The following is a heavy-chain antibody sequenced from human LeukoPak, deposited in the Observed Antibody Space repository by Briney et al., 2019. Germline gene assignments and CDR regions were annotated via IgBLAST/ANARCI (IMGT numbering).Heavy chain of an antibody. CDR1: GGSISSYY. V-gene: IGHV4-59*01. CDR3: AGLRYFDRTFVF. J-gene: IGHJ4*02. CDR2: IYYSGST. Sequence: SETLSLTCTVSGGSISSYYWSWIRQPPGKGLEWIGYIYYSGSTNYNPSLKSRVTISVDTSKNQFSLKLSSVTAADTAVYYCAGLRYFDRTFVFWGQGTLVTVSS. D-gene: IGHD3-9*01.